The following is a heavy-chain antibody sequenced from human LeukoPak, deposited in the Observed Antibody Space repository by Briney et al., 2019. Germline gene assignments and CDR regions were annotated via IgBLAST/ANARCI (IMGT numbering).Heavy chain of an antibody. CDR3: SQGSGFYFNY. V-gene: IGHV3-15*07. D-gene: IGHD3-3*01. Sequence: RGSLRLSCAVSGLTLSNVWMNWVRQAPGKGLEWVGLIKRKSDGGTTEFAAPVKGRFTISRDDSKNTLYLQMDSLTSEDTAVYYCSQGSGFYFNYWGQGTLVTVSS. CDR1: GLTLSNVW. J-gene: IGHJ4*02. CDR2: IKRKSDGGTT.